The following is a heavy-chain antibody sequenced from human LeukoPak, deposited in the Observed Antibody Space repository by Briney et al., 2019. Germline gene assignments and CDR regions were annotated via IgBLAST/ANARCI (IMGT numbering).Heavy chain of an antibody. CDR1: GFTFSSYW. CDR2: IKQDGSEK. J-gene: IGHJ3*02. Sequence: GRSLRPSCAASGFTFSSYWMSWVRQAPGKWLEWVANIKQDGSEKYYVDSVKGRFTISRDNAKDSLYLQMNSLRAEDTAVYYCAREGIFGAFDIWGQGTMVTVSS. CDR3: AREGIFGAFDI. D-gene: IGHD2-15*01. V-gene: IGHV3-7*01.